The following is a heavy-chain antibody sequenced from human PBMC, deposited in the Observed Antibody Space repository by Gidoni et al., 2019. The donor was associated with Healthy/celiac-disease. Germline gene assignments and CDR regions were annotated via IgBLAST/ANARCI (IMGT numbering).Heavy chain of an antibody. CDR3: ARGIAVAGKFDY. J-gene: IGHJ4*02. D-gene: IGHD6-19*01. CDR2: INHSGST. V-gene: IGHV4-34*01. CDR1: GGSFSGYY. Sequence: QVQLQQWGAGLLKPSETLSLPCAFYGGSFSGYYWSWIRQPPGKGLEWIGEINHSGSTNYNPSLKSRVTISVDTSKNQFSLKLSSVTAADTAVYYCARGIAVAGKFDYWGQGTLVTVSS.